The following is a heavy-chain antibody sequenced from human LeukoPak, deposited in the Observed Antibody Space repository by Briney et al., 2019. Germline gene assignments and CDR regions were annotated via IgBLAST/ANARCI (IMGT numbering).Heavy chain of an antibody. V-gene: IGHV4-39*01. CDR1: GGSISSGDYY. J-gene: IGHJ5*02. Sequence: PSETLSLTCTVSGGSISSGDYYWDWIRQPPGEDLEWIGNIHYSGKTYYTPSLRGRVTISVDTSKNQFSLKLTFVTAADTAVYYCARHPEARNWFDPWGQGALVTVSS. CDR2: IHYSGKT. CDR3: ARHPEARNWFDP. D-gene: IGHD1-14*01.